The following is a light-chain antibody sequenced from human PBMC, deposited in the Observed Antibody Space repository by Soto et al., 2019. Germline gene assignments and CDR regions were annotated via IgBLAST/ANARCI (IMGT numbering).Light chain of an antibody. V-gene: IGKV3-11*01. CDR3: QQRSIWLFT. CDR2: DAS. Sequence: EIVLTQSPATLSLSPGERATLSCRASQSVSSYLAWYQQKPGQAPRLLIYDASNRAAGIPARFSGSGSGTDFTLTISSLEPEDFAVYYWQQRSIWLFTFGGGTKVEIK. CDR1: QSVSSY. J-gene: IGKJ4*01.